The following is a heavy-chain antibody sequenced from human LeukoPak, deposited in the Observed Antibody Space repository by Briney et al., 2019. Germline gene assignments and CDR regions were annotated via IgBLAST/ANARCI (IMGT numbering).Heavy chain of an antibody. V-gene: IGHV4-61*02. Sequence: SQTLALTCTVSGGSISSGSYYWSWIRQPAGKGLEWIGRIYTSGSTNYNPSLKSRVTISVDTSKNQFSLKLSSVAAADTAVYYCARAPGDSGSYKYWGQGTLVTVSS. J-gene: IGHJ4*02. CDR1: GGSISSGSYY. D-gene: IGHD1-26*01. CDR3: ARAPGDSGSYKY. CDR2: IYTSGST.